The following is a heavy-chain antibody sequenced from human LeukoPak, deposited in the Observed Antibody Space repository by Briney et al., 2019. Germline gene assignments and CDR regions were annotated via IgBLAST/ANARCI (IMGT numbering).Heavy chain of an antibody. CDR3: ARDGGGDYVDAFDI. J-gene: IGHJ3*02. V-gene: IGHV4-39*07. CDR2: IYHSGST. CDR1: GGSISSSSYY. Sequence: SETLSLTCTVSGGSISSSSYYWGWIRQPPGKGLEWIGSIYHSGSTYYNPSLKSRVTISVDTSKNQFSLRLSSVTAADTAVYYCARDGGGDYVDAFDIWGQGTMVTVSS. D-gene: IGHD4-17*01.